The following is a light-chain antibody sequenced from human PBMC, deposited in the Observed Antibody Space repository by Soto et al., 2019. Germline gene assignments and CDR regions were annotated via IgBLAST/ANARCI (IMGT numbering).Light chain of an antibody. CDR1: QSVSIY. Sequence: EIVLTQSPGTLSLSPGERATLSCRASQSVSIYLAWYQQKPGQAPRLLIYDASNRATGIPAKFSGSGSGTDFTLTISSLEPEDFAVYYCQQYGSSPPWTFGQGTKVDIK. V-gene: IGKV3-11*01. CDR3: QQYGSSPPWT. J-gene: IGKJ1*01. CDR2: DAS.